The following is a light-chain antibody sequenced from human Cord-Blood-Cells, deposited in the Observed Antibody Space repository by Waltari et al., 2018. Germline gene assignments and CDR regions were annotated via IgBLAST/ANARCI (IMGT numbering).Light chain of an antibody. CDR2: GTS. CDR1: QSVSSN. J-gene: IGKJ1*01. CDR3: QQYNNWPQT. V-gene: IGKV3-15*01. Sequence: EIVMTQSPATLSVSPGERATLSCSASQSVSSNLAWYQQNPGQAPRLLIYGTSTRATGIPARFSGSWSGTEFTLTISSLQSEDFAVYYCQQYNNWPQTFGQGTKVEIK.